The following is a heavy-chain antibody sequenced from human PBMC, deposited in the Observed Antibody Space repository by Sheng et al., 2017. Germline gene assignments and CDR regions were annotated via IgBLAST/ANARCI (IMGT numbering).Heavy chain of an antibody. CDR2: IDGDGSTT. CDR1: GFTSSRHW. CDR3: VRSGVPNGFDI. Sequence: EVQLVESGGGSVHPGESLRLSCAVSGFTSSRHWMQWVRQAPGKGLVWVSRIDGDGSTTNYVDSVKGRFTMFRDNAKNTLYLQMNSLRAEDTAVYYCVRSGVPNGFDIWGQGTMVTVSS. J-gene: IGHJ3*02. V-gene: IGHV3-74*01. D-gene: IGHD2-15*01.